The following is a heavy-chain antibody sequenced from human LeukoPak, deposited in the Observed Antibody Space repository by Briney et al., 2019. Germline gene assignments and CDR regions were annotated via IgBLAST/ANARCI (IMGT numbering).Heavy chain of an antibody. CDR1: GFTFSSDG. V-gene: IGHV3-33*01. J-gene: IGHJ4*02. CDR3: ARDLELVYYDSSGYDY. Sequence: GRSLRLSCAASGFTFSSDGIHWVCQAPGKGLEWVAVIWYDGSNKYYADSVKGRFTISRDNSKNTLYLQMNSLRAEDTAVYYCARDLELVYYDSSGYDYWGQGTLVTVSS. CDR2: IWYDGSNK. D-gene: IGHD3-22*01.